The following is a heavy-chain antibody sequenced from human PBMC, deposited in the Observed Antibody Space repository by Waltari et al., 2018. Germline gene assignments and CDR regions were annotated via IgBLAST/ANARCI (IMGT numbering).Heavy chain of an antibody. CDR2: MNPNSGNT. CDR1: GYTFTSYD. D-gene: IGHD3-3*01. V-gene: IGHV1-8*02. Sequence: QVQLVQSGAEVKKPGASVKVSCKASGYTFTSYDINWVRQATGQGLEWMGWMNPNSGNTGYAQKFQGRVTMTRNTSISTAYMELSSLRSADTAVYYCARTNYDFWSGYSGMDVWGQGTTVTVSS. J-gene: IGHJ6*02. CDR3: ARTNYDFWSGYSGMDV.